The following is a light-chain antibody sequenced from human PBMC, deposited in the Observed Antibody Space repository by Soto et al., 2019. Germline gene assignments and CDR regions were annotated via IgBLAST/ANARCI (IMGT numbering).Light chain of an antibody. CDR2: GAS. J-gene: IGKJ1*01. CDR3: QQYGSPPWT. V-gene: IGKV3-20*01. Sequence: EIVWTQSPGTLSLSPGERATLSCRASQSVSSSYLAWYQHKPGQSPRILIYGASSRATGIRDRFIGIGSGTDFTLTSSRLEPEDFAVYYCQQYGSPPWTGGGGTKVEIK. CDR1: QSVSSSY.